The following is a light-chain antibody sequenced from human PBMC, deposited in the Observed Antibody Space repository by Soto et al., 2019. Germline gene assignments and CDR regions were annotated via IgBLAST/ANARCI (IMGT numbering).Light chain of an antibody. Sequence: DIQMTQSPSTLSASVGDRVTITCRANETIYVWLAWYQQKPGKAPSLLIHKASTLETGVPSRFSGSGSGTEFNLIISSLQPDDFSTYYCHQYNSYPRTFGQGTKVDIK. CDR3: HQYNSYPRT. CDR1: ETIYVW. CDR2: KAS. V-gene: IGKV1-5*03. J-gene: IGKJ1*01.